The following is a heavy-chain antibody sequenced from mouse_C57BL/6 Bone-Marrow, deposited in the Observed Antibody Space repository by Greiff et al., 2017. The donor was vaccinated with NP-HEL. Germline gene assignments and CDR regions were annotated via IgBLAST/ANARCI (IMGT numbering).Heavy chain of an antibody. CDR2: IDPENGDT. Sequence: DVQLQESGAELVRPGASVKLSCTASGFNIKDDYMHWVKQRPEQGLEWIGWIDPENGDTEYASKFQGKATITAATSSNTAYLQLSSLTSEDTAVYYCPVSAWFADWGQGTLVTVSA. CDR3: PVSAWFAD. J-gene: IGHJ3*01. V-gene: IGHV14-4*01. D-gene: IGHD1-1*01. CDR1: GFNIKDDY.